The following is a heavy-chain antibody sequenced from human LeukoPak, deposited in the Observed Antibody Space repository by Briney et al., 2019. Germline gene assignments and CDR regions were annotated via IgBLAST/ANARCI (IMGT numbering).Heavy chain of an antibody. Sequence: ASVKVSCKASGYTFTGYYMHWVRQAPGQGLEWMGWINLNSGGTNYAQKFQGRVTMTRDTSISTAYMELRSLRSDDTAVYYCARDRYCSSTSCYRDYYYMDVWGKGTTVTVSS. D-gene: IGHD2-2*02. CDR2: INLNSGGT. CDR3: ARDRYCSSTSCYRDYYYMDV. V-gene: IGHV1-2*02. CDR1: GYTFTGYY. J-gene: IGHJ6*03.